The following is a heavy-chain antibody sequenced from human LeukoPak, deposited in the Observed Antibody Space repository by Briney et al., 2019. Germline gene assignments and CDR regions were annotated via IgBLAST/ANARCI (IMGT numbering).Heavy chain of an antibody. V-gene: IGHV3-30*18. CDR1: GFTFSSYG. J-gene: IGHJ4*02. Sequence: GGSLRLSCAASGFTFSSYGMHWVRQAPGKGLEWVAVISYDGSNKYYADSVKGRFTISRDNSKNTLYLQMNSLRAEDTAVYYCAKESAWEGELPDHFDYWGQGTLVTVSS. CDR2: ISYDGSNK. CDR3: AKESAWEGELPDHFDY. D-gene: IGHD1-26*01.